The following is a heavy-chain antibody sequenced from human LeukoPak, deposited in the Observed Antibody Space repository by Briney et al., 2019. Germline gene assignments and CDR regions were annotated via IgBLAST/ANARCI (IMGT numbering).Heavy chain of an antibody. CDR2: INSSRSYI. J-gene: IGHJ5*02. CDR3: ARDSSSSMFDP. D-gene: IGHD6-6*01. Sequence: AGSLRLSCAASGFTFSSYSMNWVRQAPGKGLEWVSSINSSRSYIYYADSVKGGFTISRDNDKNSLYLQMNSLRAEDTAVYYCARDSSSSMFDPWGQGTLVTVSS. V-gene: IGHV3-21*01. CDR1: GFTFSSYS.